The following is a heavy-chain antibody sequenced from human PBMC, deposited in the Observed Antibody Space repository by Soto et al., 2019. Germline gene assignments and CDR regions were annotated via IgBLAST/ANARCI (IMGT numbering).Heavy chain of an antibody. CDR1: GFTVSSNY. D-gene: IGHD3-10*01. CDR2: IYSGGST. Sequence: GGSLRLSCAASGFTVSSNYMSWVRQAPGKGLEWVSVIYSGGSTYYADSVKGRFTISRDNSKNTLYLQMNSLRAEDTAVYYCARDYYGSGSPRSPFFYWGQGTLVTVSS. CDR3: ARDYYGSGSPRSPFFY. J-gene: IGHJ4*02. V-gene: IGHV3-53*01.